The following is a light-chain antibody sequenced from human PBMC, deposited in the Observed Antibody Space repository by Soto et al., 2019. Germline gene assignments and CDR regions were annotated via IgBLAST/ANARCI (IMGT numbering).Light chain of an antibody. J-gene: IGKJ5*01. V-gene: IGKV3-11*01. CDR2: DAS. Sequence: EIVLTQSPATLSLSPGERATLSCRASQSVSSYLAWYQQKPGQAPRLLIYDASNRATGIPARFSGSGSGTDFTLTISSLEPEDFAVYYCQHRSNWITFDQGTRLEIK. CDR1: QSVSSY. CDR3: QHRSNWIT.